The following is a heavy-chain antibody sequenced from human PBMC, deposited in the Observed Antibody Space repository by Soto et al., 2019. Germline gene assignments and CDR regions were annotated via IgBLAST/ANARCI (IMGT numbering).Heavy chain of an antibody. J-gene: IGHJ4*02. CDR2: ISTTNSYI. D-gene: IGHD3-22*01. V-gene: IGHV3-21*01. CDR3: TRDPVPDSSGYFPFDY. CDR1: GFRFSTYS. Sequence: SLRLSCAAAGFRFSTYSINWVRQAPGKGLEWVASISTTNSYIYYADSVRGRFTISRDNAKNSLFLQMNSLRAEDTAVYYCTRDPVPDSSGYFPFDYWGQGTLVTGSS.